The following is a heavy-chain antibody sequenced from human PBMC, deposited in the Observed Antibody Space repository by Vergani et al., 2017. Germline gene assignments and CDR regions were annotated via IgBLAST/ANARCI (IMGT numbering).Heavy chain of an antibody. J-gene: IGHJ4*02. CDR2: IYYSGST. D-gene: IGHD6-13*01. CDR3: ARGLAAAGTFDY. V-gene: IGHV4-59*01. Sequence: QVQLQESGPGLVKPSETLSLTCTVSGGSISSYYLSWIRQPPGKGLEWIGYIYYSGSTNYNPSLKSRVTISVDTSKNQFSLKLSSVTAADTAVYYCARGLAAAGTFDYWGQGTLVTVSS. CDR1: GGSISSYY.